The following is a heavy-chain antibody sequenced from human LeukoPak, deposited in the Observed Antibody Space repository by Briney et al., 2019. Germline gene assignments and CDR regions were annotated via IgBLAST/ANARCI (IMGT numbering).Heavy chain of an antibody. J-gene: IGHJ3*02. Sequence: GGSLRLSCAASGFTFSSYEMNWVRQAPGKGLEWVSYISSSGSTIYYADSVKGRFTISRDNAKNSLYLQMNSLRAEDTAVYYCARWWDSSGWQTTTDDAFDIWGQGTMVTVFS. V-gene: IGHV3-48*03. CDR1: GFTFSSYE. CDR2: ISSSGSTI. D-gene: IGHD6-19*01. CDR3: ARWWDSSGWQTTTDDAFDI.